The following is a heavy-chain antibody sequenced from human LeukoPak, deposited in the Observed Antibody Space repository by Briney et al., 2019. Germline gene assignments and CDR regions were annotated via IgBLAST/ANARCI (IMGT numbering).Heavy chain of an antibody. CDR3: ARGKARESMVRGVRGYYGMDV. D-gene: IGHD3-10*01. J-gene: IGHJ6*02. CDR1: GGSISSSSYY. V-gene: IGHV4-39*07. Sequence: SETLSLTCTVSGGSISSSSYYWSWIRQPPGKGLEWIGSIYYSGSTYYNPSLKSRVTISVDTSKNQFSLKLSSVTAADTAVYYCARGKARESMVRGVRGYYGMDVWGQGTTVTVSS. CDR2: IYYSGST.